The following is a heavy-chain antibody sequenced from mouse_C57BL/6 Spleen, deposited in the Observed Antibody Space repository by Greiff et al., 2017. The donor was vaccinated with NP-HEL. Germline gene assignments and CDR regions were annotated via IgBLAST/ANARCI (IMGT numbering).Heavy chain of an antibody. Sequence: QVQLKQPGAELVRPGSSVKLSCKASGYTFTSYWMHWVKQRPIQGLEWIGNIDPSDSETHYNQKFKDKATLTVDKSSSTAYMQLSSLTSEDSAVYYGARWDTTVVEEGDWYFDVWGTGTTVTVSS. CDR1: GYTFTSYW. CDR3: ARWDTTVVEEGDWYFDV. D-gene: IGHD1-1*01. CDR2: IDPSDSET. J-gene: IGHJ1*03. V-gene: IGHV1-52*01.